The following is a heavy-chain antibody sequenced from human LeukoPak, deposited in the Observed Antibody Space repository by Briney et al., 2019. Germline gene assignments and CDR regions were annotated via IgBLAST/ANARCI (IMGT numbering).Heavy chain of an antibody. D-gene: IGHD2-21*01. CDR3: HAAVDPIPANNWFDP. CDR1: GFTFSSYS. CDR2: ISSSSSYI. V-gene: IGHV3-21*01. Sequence: GGSLRLSCAASGFTFSSYSMNWVRQAPGKGLEWVSSISSSSSYIYYADSVKGRFTISRDNAKNSLYLQMNSLRAEDTAVYYCHAAVDPIPANNWFDPWGQGTLVTVSS. J-gene: IGHJ5*02.